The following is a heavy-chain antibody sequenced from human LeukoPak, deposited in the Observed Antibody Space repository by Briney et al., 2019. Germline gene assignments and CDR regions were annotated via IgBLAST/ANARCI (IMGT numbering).Heavy chain of an antibody. V-gene: IGHV4-59*01. CDR3: ARNSGSYNWGYYYYYMDV. D-gene: IGHD1-26*01. J-gene: IGHJ6*03. CDR1: GGSISSYY. Sequence: SVTLSLTCTVSGGSISSYYWSWIRQPPGKGLEWIGYIYYSGSTNYNPSLKSRVTISVDTSKNQFSLKLSSVTAADTAVYYCARNSGSYNWGYYYYYMDVWGKGTTVTVSS. CDR2: IYYSGST.